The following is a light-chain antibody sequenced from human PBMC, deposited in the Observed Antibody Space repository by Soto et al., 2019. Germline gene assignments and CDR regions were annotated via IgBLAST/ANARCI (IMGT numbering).Light chain of an antibody. V-gene: IGKV2-28*01. CDR2: WSS. J-gene: IGKJ5*01. CDR3: VQALRTPIT. CDR1: QSLLHGNGYNY. Sequence: DIVMTQSPLSLPVTPGEPASISCRSSQSLLHGNGYNYLDWYLQKPGQSPQLLIYWSSNRASGVPDRFSGSGSGTDFTLQISRVEAEDVGVYYCVQALRTPITFGQGTRLEIK.